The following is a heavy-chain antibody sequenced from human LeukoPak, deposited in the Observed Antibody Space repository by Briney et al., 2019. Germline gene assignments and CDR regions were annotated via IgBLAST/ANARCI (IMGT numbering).Heavy chain of an antibody. CDR2: IYYSGST. D-gene: IGHD3-22*01. J-gene: IGHJ4*02. CDR3: ARLRGTYYYDSSGYSLDY. Sequence: SETLSLTCTVSGGSISSGGYYWSWIRQHPGKGLEWIGYIYYSGSTYYNPSLKSRVTISVDTSKDQFSLKLSSVTAADTAVYYCARLRGTYYYDSSGYSLDYWGQGTLVTVSS. CDR1: GGSISSGGYY. V-gene: IGHV4-31*03.